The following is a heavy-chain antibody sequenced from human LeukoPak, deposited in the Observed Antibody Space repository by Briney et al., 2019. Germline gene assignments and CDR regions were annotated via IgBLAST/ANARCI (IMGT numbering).Heavy chain of an antibody. V-gene: IGHV3-48*03. CDR2: VDAGATST. J-gene: IGHJ4*02. CDR3: VRGRLLRSTKYFDS. CDR1: GFPVNKYE. Sequence: PGGSLRLSCAASGFPVNKYEIHWVRQTSGKGLERISYVDAGATSTNYADSVWGRFTLSRDNAQNSGHLQMNSLRDEDTAVYYCVRGRLLRSTKYFDSWGQGALVTVSS. D-gene: IGHD2-21*02.